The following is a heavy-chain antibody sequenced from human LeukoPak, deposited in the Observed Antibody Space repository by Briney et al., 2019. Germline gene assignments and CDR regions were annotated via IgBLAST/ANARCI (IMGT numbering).Heavy chain of an antibody. CDR1: GGSISSSSYY. CDR3: ARYIVSYPHDAFDI. D-gene: IGHD1-26*01. Sequence: SETLSLTCTVSGGSISSSSYYWGWTRQPPGKGLECIGNIYYSGSTYYNSSLKSRVTISVDTSKNQFSLKLSSVTAADTAFYYCARYIVSYPHDAFDIWGQGTMVTVSS. CDR2: IYYSGST. J-gene: IGHJ3*02. V-gene: IGHV4-39*07.